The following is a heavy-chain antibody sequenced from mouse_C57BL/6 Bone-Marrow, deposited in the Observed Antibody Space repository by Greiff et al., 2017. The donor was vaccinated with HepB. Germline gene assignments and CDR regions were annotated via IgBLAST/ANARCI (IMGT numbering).Heavy chain of an antibody. V-gene: IGHV1-69*01. CDR1: GYTFTSYW. CDR2: IDPSDSYT. J-gene: IGHJ2*01. CDR3: ARGLRRDY. D-gene: IGHD3-1*01. Sequence: QVQLKQPGAELVMPGASVKLSCKASGYTFTSYWMHWVKQRPGQGLEWIGEIDPSDSYTNYNQKFKGKSTLTVDKSSSTAYMQLSSLTSEDSAVYYCARGLRRDYWGQGTTLTVSS.